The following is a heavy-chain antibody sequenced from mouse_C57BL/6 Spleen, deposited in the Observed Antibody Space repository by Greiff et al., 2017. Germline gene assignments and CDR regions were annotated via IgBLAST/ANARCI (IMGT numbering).Heavy chain of an antibody. CDR2: IYPGDGDT. J-gene: IGHJ1*03. D-gene: IGHD1-1*01. Sequence: QVQLQQSGAELVKPGASVKISCKATGYAFSSYWMNWVKQRPGKGLEWIGQIYPGDGDTNYNGKFKGKDTLTADKSSSTAYMQLSSLTSEDSAVYFCARSHGTHWYFDVWGRGTTRTVSS. CDR1: GYAFSSYW. V-gene: IGHV1-80*01. CDR3: ARSHGTHWYFDV.